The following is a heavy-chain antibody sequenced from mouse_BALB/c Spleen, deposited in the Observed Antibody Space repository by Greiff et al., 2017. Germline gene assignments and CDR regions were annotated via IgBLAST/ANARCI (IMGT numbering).Heavy chain of an antibody. CDR2: IRSKSNNYAT. Sequence: EVKLMESGGGLVQPKGSLKLSCAASGFTFNTYAMNWVRQAPGKGLEWVARIRSKSNNYATYYADSVKDRFTISRDDSQSMLYLQMNNLKTEDTAMYYCVRGVRFYYGSSYAMDYWGQGTSVTVSS. CDR1: GFTFNTYA. CDR3: VRGVRFYYGSSYAMDY. D-gene: IGHD1-1*01. J-gene: IGHJ4*01. V-gene: IGHV10-1*02.